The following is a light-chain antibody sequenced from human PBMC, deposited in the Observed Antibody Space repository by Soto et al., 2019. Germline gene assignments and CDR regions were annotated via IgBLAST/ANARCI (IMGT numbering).Light chain of an antibody. CDR3: QHRRSLAFT. Sequence: EIVLTQSPATLSLSPGERATLSCRSSQNVSSYLAWYQQKPGQAPRLLIYDPSNSATGIPASFSGRGSGTNFALSIRILEPEDYVVSSRQHRRSLAFTCGPGNKVTIK. J-gene: IGKJ3*01. V-gene: IGKV3-11*01. CDR2: DPS. CDR1: QNVSSY.